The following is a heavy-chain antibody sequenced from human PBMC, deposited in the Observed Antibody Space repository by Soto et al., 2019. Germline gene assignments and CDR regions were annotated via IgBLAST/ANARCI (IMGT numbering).Heavy chain of an antibody. CDR2: ISANSDKT. D-gene: IGHD4-4*01. CDR3: AKGLTSSQYYFDY. Sequence: GGSLRLSCTASGFAFSTYTVNWVRQAPGKGLEWVAAISANSDKTSYADSVRGRFTVSRDNSKNTLFLQMNSLRAEDTAVYYCAKGLTSSQYYFDYWGQGTLVTVSS. V-gene: IGHV3-23*01. CDR1: GFAFSTYT. J-gene: IGHJ4*02.